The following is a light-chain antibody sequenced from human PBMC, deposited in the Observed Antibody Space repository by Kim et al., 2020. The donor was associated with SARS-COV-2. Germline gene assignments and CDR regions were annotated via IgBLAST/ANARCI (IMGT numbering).Light chain of an antibody. CDR1: RGHSSYA. CDR3: QTWGTGPWV. J-gene: IGLJ3*02. Sequence: AAVKLTCTLSRGHSSYAIAWHQQQPEKGPRYLMKLNSDGSHSKGDGIPDRCSGSSSGAERYLTISSLQSEDEADYYCQTWGTGPWVFGGGTQLTVL. CDR2: LNSDGSH. V-gene: IGLV4-69*01.